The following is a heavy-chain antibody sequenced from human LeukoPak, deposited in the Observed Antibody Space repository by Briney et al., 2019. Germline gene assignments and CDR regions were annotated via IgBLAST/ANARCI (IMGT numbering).Heavy chain of an antibody. D-gene: IGHD3-9*01. V-gene: IGHV3-23*01. J-gene: IGHJ4*02. CDR3: AKWGDYDVLTGYYVSDY. CDR2: ITGSGGNT. Sequence: GGSLRLSCAASGFTFSNYAMSWVRQAPGKGLESVSAITGSGGNTYYADSVKGRFTISRDNSKNTVFLQMNSLRAEDTAVYYCAKWGDYDVLTGYYVSDYWGQGTLVTVSS. CDR1: GFTFSNYA.